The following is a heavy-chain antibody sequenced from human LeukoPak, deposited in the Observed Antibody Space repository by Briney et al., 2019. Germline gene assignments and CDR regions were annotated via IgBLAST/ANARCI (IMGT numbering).Heavy chain of an antibody. Sequence: ASVKVSCKPSGYTFTSYYMHWGRQAPGQGLEWMGLINPSGGSTSYAQKFQGRVTMTRDTSTSTVYMELSSLRSEDTAVYYSARGARIAAGGNLDPWGQGTLVTVSS. D-gene: IGHD6-13*01. CDR2: INPSGGST. CDR3: ARGARIAAGGNLDP. V-gene: IGHV1-46*01. CDR1: GYTFTSYY. J-gene: IGHJ5*02.